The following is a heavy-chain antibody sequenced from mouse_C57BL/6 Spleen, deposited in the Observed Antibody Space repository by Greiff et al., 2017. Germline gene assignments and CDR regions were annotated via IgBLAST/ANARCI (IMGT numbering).Heavy chain of an antibody. Sequence: EVKLMESGGGLVQPGGSLSLSCAASGFTFTDYYMSWVRQPPGKALEWLGFIRNKANGYTTEYSASVKGRFTISRDNSQSILYLQMNALRAEDSATYYCARGWYFDVWGTGTTVTVSS. CDR1: GFTFTDYY. V-gene: IGHV7-3*01. CDR3: ARGWYFDV. CDR2: IRNKANGYTT. J-gene: IGHJ1*03.